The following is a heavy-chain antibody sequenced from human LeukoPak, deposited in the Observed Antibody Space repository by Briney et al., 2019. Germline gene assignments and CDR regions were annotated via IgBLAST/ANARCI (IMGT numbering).Heavy chain of an antibody. Sequence: GGSLRLSCAASGFTFSNAWMSWVRQAPGKGLEWLGHIKSKPDGGTTDYAAPVKGRFTISRDDSKNTLYLQMHSLKTEDTAVYYCTRQQLVLDYWGQGTLVTVSS. D-gene: IGHD6-13*01. J-gene: IGHJ4*02. CDR1: GFTFSNAW. CDR2: IKSKPDGGTT. V-gene: IGHV3-15*01. CDR3: TRQQLVLDY.